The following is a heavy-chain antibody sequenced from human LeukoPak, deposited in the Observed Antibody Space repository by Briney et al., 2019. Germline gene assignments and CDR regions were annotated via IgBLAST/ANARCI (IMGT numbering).Heavy chain of an antibody. CDR1: GFTFSSYE. CDR3: ARDQDTAMVTG. J-gene: IGHJ4*02. Sequence: PGGSLRLSCAASGFTFSSYEMNWVRQAPGKGLEWVSYISSSGGTIYYADSVKGRFTISRDNAKNSLFLHMNSLRAEDTAVYYCARDQDTAMVTGGGQGTLVTVSS. V-gene: IGHV3-48*03. CDR2: ISSSGGTI. D-gene: IGHD5-18*01.